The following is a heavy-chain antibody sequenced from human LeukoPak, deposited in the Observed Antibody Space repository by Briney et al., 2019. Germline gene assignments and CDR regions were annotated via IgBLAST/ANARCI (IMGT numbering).Heavy chain of an antibody. CDR1: GGSISSYY. CDR2: IYYSGST. J-gene: IGHJ3*02. CDR3: ARALAYCGGDCWENAFDI. V-gene: IGHV4-59*01. D-gene: IGHD2-21*02. Sequence: SETLSLTCTVSGGSISSYYWSWIRQPAGKGLEWIGYIYYSGSTNYNPSLKSRVTISVDTSKNQFSLKLSSVTAADTAVYYCARALAYCGGDCWENAFDIWGQGTMVTVSS.